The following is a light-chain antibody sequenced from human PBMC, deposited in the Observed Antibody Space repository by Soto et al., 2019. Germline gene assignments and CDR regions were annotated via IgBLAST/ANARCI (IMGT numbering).Light chain of an antibody. CDR3: QQRSNWPRGT. CDR2: DAS. CDR1: QSVSSY. V-gene: IGKV3-11*01. Sequence: EIVLTQSPATLSLSPGDRATLSCRASQSVSSYLAWYQQKPGQAPRLLIYDASNRATGIPARFSGSGSGTDFTLTISSLEPEDFAVYYCQQRSNWPRGTFGQGTKVEIK. J-gene: IGKJ1*01.